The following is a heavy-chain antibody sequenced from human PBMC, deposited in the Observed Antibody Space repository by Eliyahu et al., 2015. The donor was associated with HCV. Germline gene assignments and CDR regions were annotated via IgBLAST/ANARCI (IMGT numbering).Heavy chain of an antibody. Sequence: QVQLQESGPGLVKPSETLSLTCTVSGAPVXSXSXXWSXIRQPPGKXXEXIAYXCYSGSTNYNPSLKSRVSISRDTSKNQFSLNLRSVIPADTAVYYCAREKGLGWFDPWGQGTLVTVSS. CDR3: AREKGLGWFDP. CDR2: XCYSGST. CDR1: GAPVXSXSXX. V-gene: IGHV4-61*01. J-gene: IGHJ5*02.